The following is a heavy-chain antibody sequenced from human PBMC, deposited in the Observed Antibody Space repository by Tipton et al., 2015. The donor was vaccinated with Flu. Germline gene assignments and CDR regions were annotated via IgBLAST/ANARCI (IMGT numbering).Heavy chain of an antibody. D-gene: IGHD3-3*01. CDR2: IYYSGTT. CDR3: ARVSYCDFSTGYYGQYAIEM. J-gene: IGHJ3*02. Sequence: TLSLTCTVSGGSINSGAYYWSWIRQPPGKGLEWIGYIYYSGTTYYSPSLKSRISISLDTSKNQFSLTLSSVTAADTAMYCCARVSYCDFSTGYYGQYAIEMWGQGTMVTVSP. V-gene: IGHV4-30-4*08. CDR1: GGSINSGAYY.